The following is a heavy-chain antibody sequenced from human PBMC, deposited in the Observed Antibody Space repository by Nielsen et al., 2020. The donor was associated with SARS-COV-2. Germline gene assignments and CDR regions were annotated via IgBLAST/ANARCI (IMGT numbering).Heavy chain of an antibody. V-gene: IGHV3-13*01. J-gene: IGHJ6*02. CDR3: ARGSHYDILTGSHGMDV. Sequence: GESLKISCAASGFTFSSYAMSWVRQAPGKGLEWVSAIGTAGDTYYPGSVKGRFTISRENAKNSLYLQMNSLRAGDTAVYYCARGSHYDILTGSHGMDVWGQGTTVTVSS. CDR2: IGTAGDT. D-gene: IGHD3-9*01. CDR1: GFTFSSYA.